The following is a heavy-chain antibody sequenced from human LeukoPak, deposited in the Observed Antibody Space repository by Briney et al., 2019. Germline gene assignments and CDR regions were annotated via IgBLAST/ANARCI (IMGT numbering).Heavy chain of an antibody. CDR2: INTDGSTT. Sequence: GGSLRLSCVASGFTFSSRWMRWVRQAPGKGLVWVSIINTDGSTTRYADFVEGRFTISRDNARNTLYLEMNSLRVEDTAVYFCARDISRTMDVWGQGTTVTV. D-gene: IGHD2/OR15-2a*01. CDR3: ARDISRTMDV. V-gene: IGHV3-74*01. CDR1: GFTFSSRW. J-gene: IGHJ6*02.